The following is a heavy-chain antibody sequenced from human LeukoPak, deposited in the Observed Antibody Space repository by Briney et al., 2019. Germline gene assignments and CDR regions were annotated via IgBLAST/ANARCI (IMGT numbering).Heavy chain of an antibody. Sequence: GASVKVSCKASGYTFTGYYMHWVRQAPGQGLEWMGWINPNSGGTNYAQKLQGRVTMTTDTSTSTAYMELRSLRSDDTAVYYCARGISYYYDSSGYWDYFDYWGQGTLVTVSS. J-gene: IGHJ4*02. D-gene: IGHD3-22*01. V-gene: IGHV1-2*02. CDR1: GYTFTGYY. CDR3: ARGISYYYDSSGYWDYFDY. CDR2: INPNSGGT.